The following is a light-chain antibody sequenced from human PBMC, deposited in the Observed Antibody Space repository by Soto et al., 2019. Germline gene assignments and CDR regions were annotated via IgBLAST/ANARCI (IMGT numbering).Light chain of an antibody. CDR3: QQYYITPQT. Sequence: DIVMTQSPDSLAVSLGERATINCKSSQSVLYSSNNKHYLAWYQQKPGQPPKLLIYWASTRESGVPDRFSGSGSGTDFTLTISSLQAEDVAVYYCQQYYITPQTFGQGTKVEIK. CDR1: QSVLYSSNNKHY. CDR2: WAS. J-gene: IGKJ1*01. V-gene: IGKV4-1*01.